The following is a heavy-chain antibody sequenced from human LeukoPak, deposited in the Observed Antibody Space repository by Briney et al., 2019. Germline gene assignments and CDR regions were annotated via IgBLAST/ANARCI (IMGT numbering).Heavy chain of an antibody. V-gene: IGHV3-33*01. CDR1: GFTFSSYG. CDR3: AREKSAQVYYGMDV. CDR2: IWYNGSNK. D-gene: IGHD6-25*01. J-gene: IGHJ6*02. Sequence: GGSLRLSCAASGFTFSSYGMHWVRQAPGKGLGWVAVIWYNGSNKYYADSVKGRFTISRDNSKNTLYLQMNSLRAEDTAVYYCAREKSAQVYYGMDVWGQGTTVTVSS.